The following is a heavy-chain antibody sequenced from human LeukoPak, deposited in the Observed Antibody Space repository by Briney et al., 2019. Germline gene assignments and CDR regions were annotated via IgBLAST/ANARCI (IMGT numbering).Heavy chain of an antibody. D-gene: IGHD5-12*01. CDR3: ARAQYSGYDSLARDAFDI. Sequence: KPGGSLRLSCAASGFTVSSNYMSWVRQAPGKGLEWVSSISSSSSYMYYADSVKGRFTISRDNAKNSLYLQMNSLRAEDTAVYYCARAQYSGYDSLARDAFDIWGQGTMVTVSS. V-gene: IGHV3-21*01. J-gene: IGHJ3*02. CDR2: ISSSSSYM. CDR1: GFTVSSNY.